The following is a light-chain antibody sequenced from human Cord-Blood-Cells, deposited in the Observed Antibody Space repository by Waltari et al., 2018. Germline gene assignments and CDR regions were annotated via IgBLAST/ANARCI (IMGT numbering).Light chain of an antibody. CDR2: KAS. J-gene: IGKJ1*01. V-gene: IGKV1-5*03. Sequence: DIQMPPSPSTLSPSVGDRVTITCRASQSISSWLAWYQQKPGKAPKLLIYKASSLESGVPSRFSGSGSGTEFTLTISSLQPDDFATYYCQQYNSYSWTFGQGTKVEIK. CDR1: QSISSW. CDR3: QQYNSYSWT.